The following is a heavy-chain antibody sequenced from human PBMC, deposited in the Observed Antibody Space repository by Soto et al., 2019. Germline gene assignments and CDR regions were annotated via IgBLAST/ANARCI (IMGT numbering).Heavy chain of an antibody. CDR3: AKEGIELWSAFDY. Sequence: QVQLVESGGGVVQPGRSLRLSCATSGFTFSNYGIHWVRQAPGKGLEWVAVISYDGSNKYYADSVKGRFTSSRDNSKNTVYLQINSLRAEDTAVYYCAKEGIELWSAFDYWGQGILVTVSS. V-gene: IGHV3-30*18. D-gene: IGHD5-18*01. CDR2: ISYDGSNK. J-gene: IGHJ4*02. CDR1: GFTFSNYG.